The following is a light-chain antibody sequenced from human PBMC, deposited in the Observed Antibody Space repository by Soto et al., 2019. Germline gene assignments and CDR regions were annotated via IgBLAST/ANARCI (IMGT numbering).Light chain of an antibody. Sequence: DIQMTQSPSTLSASVGDRVSINCRASQSISAWLAWYQQKPGKAPRLLIYKASTLEIGVPSRFSASGSGTEFSLTINSLQADDFATYYCQQYHIYSWTFGQGTKVDIK. CDR3: QQYHIYSWT. CDR2: KAS. CDR1: QSISAW. J-gene: IGKJ1*01. V-gene: IGKV1-5*03.